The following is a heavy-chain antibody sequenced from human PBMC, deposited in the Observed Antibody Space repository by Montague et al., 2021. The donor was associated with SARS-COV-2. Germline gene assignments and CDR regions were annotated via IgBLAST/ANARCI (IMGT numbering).Heavy chain of an antibody. J-gene: IGHJ3*02. CDR2: TYYRSKWYN. CDR1: GDSVSSNSAS. Sequence: CAISGDSVSSNSASWNWIRQSPSRGLEWLGRTYYRSKWYNDYALSVKSRITINTDTSKNQFSLKLSSVTAADTAVYYCAIPMVRGFGCAFDIWGQGTMVTVSS. D-gene: IGHD3-10*01. CDR3: AIPMVRGFGCAFDI. V-gene: IGHV6-1*01.